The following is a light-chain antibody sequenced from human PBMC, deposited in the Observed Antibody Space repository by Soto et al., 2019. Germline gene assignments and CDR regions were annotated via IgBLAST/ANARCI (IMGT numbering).Light chain of an antibody. CDR1: QDIRSW. CDR3: QQANSFPLT. CDR2: AAT. V-gene: IGKV1-12*01. J-gene: IGKJ4*01. Sequence: DIQMTQSPSHFSASVGDRVSITCRASQDIRSWLAWYQQRPGKAPKLLIFAATILQSGVPSRFSGSGSGTAFTLTISNLQPEDFASYFYQQANSFPLTFXGGTKVDIK.